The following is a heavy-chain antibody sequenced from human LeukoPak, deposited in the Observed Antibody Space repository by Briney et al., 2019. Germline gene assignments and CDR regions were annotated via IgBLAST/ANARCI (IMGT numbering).Heavy chain of an antibody. D-gene: IGHD2-2*01. CDR1: GYTFTGHY. J-gene: IGHJ4*02. V-gene: IGHV1-46*01. CDR2: INPSGGST. CDR3: ARIRYCGGISCYYIDY. Sequence: ASVKVSCKASGYTFTGHYMHWVRQAPGQGLEWMGIINPSGGSTSYAQKFQGRVTMTRDTSTSTVYMELSSLRSEDTAVYYCARIRYCGGISCYYIDYWGQGTLVTVSA.